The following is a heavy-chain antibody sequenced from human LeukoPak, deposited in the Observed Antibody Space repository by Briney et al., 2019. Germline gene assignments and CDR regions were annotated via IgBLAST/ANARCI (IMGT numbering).Heavy chain of an antibody. V-gene: IGHV3-23*01. CDR3: AREGYYYDSSGQERFDY. Sequence: GGSLRLSCAASGFTFSSYAMSWVRQAPGKGLEWVSAISGSGGSTYYADSVKGRFTISRDNSKNTLYLQMNSLRAEDTAVYYCAREGYYYDSSGQERFDYWGQGTLVTVSS. CDR2: ISGSGGST. J-gene: IGHJ4*02. CDR1: GFTFSSYA. D-gene: IGHD3-22*01.